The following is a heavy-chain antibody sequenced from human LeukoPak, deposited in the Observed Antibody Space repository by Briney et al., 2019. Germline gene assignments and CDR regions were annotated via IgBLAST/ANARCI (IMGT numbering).Heavy chain of an antibody. J-gene: IGHJ4*02. D-gene: IGHD2/OR15-2a*01. CDR2: IWYDGSNK. CDR3: AREGPRGNSQFDY. Sequence: GGSLRLSCAASGFTFSSYGMHWVRQAPGKGLEWVALIWYDGSNKYYTDSVKGQLTISRDNSKNTLYLQMNSLRAEDTAIYYCAREGPRGNSQFDYWGQGTLVTVSS. V-gene: IGHV3-33*01. CDR1: GFTFSSYG.